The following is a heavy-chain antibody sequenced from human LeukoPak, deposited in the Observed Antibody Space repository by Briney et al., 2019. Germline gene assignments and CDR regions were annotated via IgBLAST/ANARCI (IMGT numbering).Heavy chain of an antibody. CDR1: GGTFSSYA. J-gene: IGHJ5*02. CDR2: IIPIFGTA. V-gene: IGHV1-69*05. CDR3: ARLGSIYYNWFDP. D-gene: IGHD6-6*01. Sequence: RASVKVSCKASGGTFSSYAISWVRQATGQGLEWMGGIIPIFGTANYAQKFQGRVTITTDESTSTAYMELSSLRSEDTAVYYCARLGSIYYNWFDPWGQGTLVTVSS.